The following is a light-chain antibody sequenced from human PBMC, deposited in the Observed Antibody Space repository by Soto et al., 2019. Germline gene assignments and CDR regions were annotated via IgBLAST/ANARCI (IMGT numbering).Light chain of an antibody. CDR1: QTISNS. Sequence: DIQVTQSPSTLSASVGDRVTITCRISQTISNSLAWFQQKPGKAPKLLIYKASTLKSGVPSRFSGSGSGTEFTLTISSLQPDDFATYYCQHYNSYSEAFGQGTKVELK. V-gene: IGKV1-5*03. J-gene: IGKJ1*01. CDR3: QHYNSYSEA. CDR2: KAS.